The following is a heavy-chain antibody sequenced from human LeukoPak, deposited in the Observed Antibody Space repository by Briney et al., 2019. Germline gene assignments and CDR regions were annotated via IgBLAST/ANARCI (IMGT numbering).Heavy chain of an antibody. CDR1: GGSISSGVNY. Sequence: PSQTLSLTCTVSGGSISSGVNYWSWVRQHPGKGLEWIGYIYYSGETYYNPSLNSRFTISIDTSKNQFSLKLTSVTAADTAVYYCARGDNIKLEIWGQGTQVTVSS. V-gene: IGHV4-31*03. CDR3: ARGDNIKLEI. D-gene: IGHD3-3*01. J-gene: IGHJ4*02. CDR2: IYYSGET.